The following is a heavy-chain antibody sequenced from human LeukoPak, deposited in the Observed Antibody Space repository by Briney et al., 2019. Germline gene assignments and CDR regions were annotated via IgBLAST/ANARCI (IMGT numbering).Heavy chain of an antibody. CDR1: GHTFTSYD. CDR3: ARAPGYCSSTSCYWLGYYYYYGMDV. Sequence: ASVKVSCKASGHTFTSYDINWVRRATGQGLEWMGWMNPNSGNTGYAQKFQGRVTMTRNTSISTAYMELSSLRSEDTAVYYCARAPGYCSSTSCYWLGYYYYYGMDVWGQGTTVTVS. D-gene: IGHD2-2*03. V-gene: IGHV1-8*01. CDR2: MNPNSGNT. J-gene: IGHJ6*02.